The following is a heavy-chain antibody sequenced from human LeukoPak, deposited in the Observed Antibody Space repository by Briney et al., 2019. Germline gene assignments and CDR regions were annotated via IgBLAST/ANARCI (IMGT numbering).Heavy chain of an antibody. J-gene: IGHJ4*02. CDR2: INHSGST. D-gene: IGHD3-10*01. CDR1: GGSFSGYY. CDR3: ASRSGGDY. V-gene: IGHV4-34*01. Sequence: SETLSLTCAVYGGSFSGYYWSWIRQPPGKGLEWIGEINHSGSTYYNPSLKSRVTISIDASRNQFSLNLSSVTAADTAVYYCASRSGGDYWGQGTLVTVSS.